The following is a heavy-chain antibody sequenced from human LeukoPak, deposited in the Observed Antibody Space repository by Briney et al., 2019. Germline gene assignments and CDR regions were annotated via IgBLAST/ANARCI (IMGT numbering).Heavy chain of an antibody. CDR2: IYYSGST. CDR1: GGSISSGDYY. J-gene: IGHJ2*01. D-gene: IGHD3-10*01. CDR3: ARVPYGTGWYFDL. Sequence: PSETLSLTCTVSGGSISSGDYYWSWIRQPPGKGLEWIGYIYYSGSTYYNPSLKGRVTISVDTSKNQFSLKLSSVTAADTAVYYCARVPYGTGWYFDLWGRGTLVTVSS. V-gene: IGHV4-30-4*01.